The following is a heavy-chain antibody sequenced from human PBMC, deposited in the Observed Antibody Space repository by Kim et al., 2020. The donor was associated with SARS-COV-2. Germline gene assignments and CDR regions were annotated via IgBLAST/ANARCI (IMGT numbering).Heavy chain of an antibody. Sequence: ASVKVSCKASGYTFTSYYMHWVRQAPGQGLEWMGIINPSGGSTSYAQEFQGRVTMTRDTSTSTVYVELSSLRSEDTAVYYCARDLHSYYYDSSGYYPYYFDYWGQGTLVTVSS. CDR3: ARDLHSYYYDSSGYYPYYFDY. CDR1: GYTFTSYY. CDR2: INPSGGST. V-gene: IGHV1-46*01. J-gene: IGHJ4*02. D-gene: IGHD3-22*01.